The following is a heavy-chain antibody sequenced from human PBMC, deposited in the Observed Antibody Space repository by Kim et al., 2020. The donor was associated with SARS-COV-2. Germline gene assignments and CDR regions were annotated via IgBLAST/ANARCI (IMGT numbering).Heavy chain of an antibody. J-gene: IGHJ6*02. V-gene: IGHV3-30*18. Sequence: GGSLRLSCAASGFIFNNYGMHWVRQAPGKGLEWVAFISYEGSKKQYLDSLKGRFTVSRDYSKNTLYLQMNSLTAEDTAVYYCAKQGNIFELNTYYRMDLWGQGTPVTVS. CDR2: ISYEGSKK. D-gene: IGHD1-26*01. CDR1: GFIFNNYG. CDR3: AKQGNIFELNTYYRMDL.